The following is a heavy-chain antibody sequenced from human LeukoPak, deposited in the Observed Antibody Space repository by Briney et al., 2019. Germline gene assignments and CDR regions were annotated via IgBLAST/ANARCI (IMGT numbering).Heavy chain of an antibody. CDR2: INHSGST. V-gene: IGHV4-34*01. CDR3: ARHDWNYVVGNFDY. J-gene: IGHJ4*02. CDR1: GGSFSGYY. Sequence: KPSETLSLTCAVYGGSFSGYYWSWIRQPPGKGLEWIGEINHSGSTNYNPSLKSRVTISVDTSKNQFSLKLSSVTAADTAVYYCARHDWNYVVGNFDYWGQGTLVTVSS. D-gene: IGHD1-7*01.